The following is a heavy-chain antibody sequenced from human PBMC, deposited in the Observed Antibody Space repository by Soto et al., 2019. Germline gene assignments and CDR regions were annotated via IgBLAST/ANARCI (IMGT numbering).Heavy chain of an antibody. J-gene: IGHJ2*01. CDR2: ISSSSSYI. V-gene: IGHV3-21*01. Sequence: EVQLVESGGGLVKPGGSLRLSCAASGFTFSSYSMNWVRQAPGKGLEWVSSISSSSSYIYYADSVKGRFTISRDNAKNSLYLQMNSLRADDTAVYYCARGYYDSSGYYYMDWYFDLWGRGTLVTVSS. D-gene: IGHD3-22*01. CDR3: ARGYYDSSGYYYMDWYFDL. CDR1: GFTFSSYS.